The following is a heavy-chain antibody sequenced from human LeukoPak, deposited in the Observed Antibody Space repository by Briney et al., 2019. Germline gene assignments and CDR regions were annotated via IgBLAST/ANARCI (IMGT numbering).Heavy chain of an antibody. CDR2: ISSSDTYI. J-gene: IGHJ4*02. CDR3: ARAPSESTIWVRFDS. Sequence: GGSLRLSCAASGFTFSSYSMNWVRQVPGKGLEWVSSISSSDTYIYYADSVKGRFTISRDNAKNSLYLQMNSLRAEDSAFYYCARAPSESTIWVRFDSWGQGTLVTVSS. V-gene: IGHV3-21*01. D-gene: IGHD3-16*01. CDR1: GFTFSSYS.